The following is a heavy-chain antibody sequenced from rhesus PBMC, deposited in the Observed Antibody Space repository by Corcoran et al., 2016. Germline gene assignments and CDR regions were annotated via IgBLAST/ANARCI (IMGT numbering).Heavy chain of an antibody. J-gene: IGHJ4*01. D-gene: IGHD6-25*01. CDR3: ASDRGGSWGSIDY. CDR2: IYGVNTHN. Sequence: QVQLQESGPGVVKPSETLSLTCAVPGGSISDSYRWSWSRQPPGKGLEWIGYIYGVNTHNNYKPSLQSLVTSSKDPSKIQFSLKLSSVTAADTAVYYCASDRGGSWGSIDYWGQGVLVTVSS. CDR1: GGSISDSYR. V-gene: IGHV4S10*01.